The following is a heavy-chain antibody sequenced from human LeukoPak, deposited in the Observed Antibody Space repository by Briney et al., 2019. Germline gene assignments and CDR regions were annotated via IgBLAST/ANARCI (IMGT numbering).Heavy chain of an antibody. CDR1: GGSIGSYY. D-gene: IGHD4-17*01. CDR3: ATTNYGDYNWFDP. CDR2: IGYSGRT. J-gene: IGHJ5*02. Sequence: SETLSLTCTVSGGSIGSYYWSWIRQPPGKGLEWIGYIGYSGRTNYNPSLKSRVTMSVDTSKNQFSLKVTSVTAADTAVYYCATTNYGDYNWFDPWGQGTLVTVSS. V-gene: IGHV4-59*01.